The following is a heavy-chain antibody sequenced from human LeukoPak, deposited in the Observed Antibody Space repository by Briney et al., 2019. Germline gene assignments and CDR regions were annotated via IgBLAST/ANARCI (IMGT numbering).Heavy chain of an antibody. J-gene: IGHJ4*02. V-gene: IGHV3-74*01. CDR3: ARDVDTATYLDY. CDR1: GFIFSSYW. Sequence: PGGSLRLSWAASGFIFSSYWMHWVRQAPGEGLVWVSRINSDGISTSYAASVKGRFTITRDNAKNTLYLQMNSLRAEDTAVYYCARDVDTATYLDYCGQGTLVTVSS. CDR2: INSDGIST. D-gene: IGHD5-18*01.